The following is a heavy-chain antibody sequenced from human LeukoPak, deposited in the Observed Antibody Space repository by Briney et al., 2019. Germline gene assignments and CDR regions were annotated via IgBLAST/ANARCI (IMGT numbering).Heavy chain of an antibody. V-gene: IGHV4-39*02. Sequence: SETLSLTCTVSGGSISSSSYYWGWIRQPPGKGLEWIGSVYYSGSTYYNPSLKSRVTISVDTSKNQFSLKLSSVTAADTAVYYRARELGYCSSTSCYTGWFDPWGQGTLVTVSS. CDR1: GGSISSSSYY. CDR3: ARELGYCSSTSCYTGWFDP. D-gene: IGHD2-2*02. CDR2: VYYSGST. J-gene: IGHJ5*02.